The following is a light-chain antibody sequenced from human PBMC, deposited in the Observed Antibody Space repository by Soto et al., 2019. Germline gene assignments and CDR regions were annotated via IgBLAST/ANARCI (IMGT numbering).Light chain of an antibody. J-gene: IGKJ2*01. CDR2: DAS. Sequence: EIVLTQSPGTLSLSPGERATLSCRASQGGYNYLAWYQQKPGQAPRLLIYDASTRATGIPDRLSGSGSGTDFTLTINTLEPDDFAVYYCQHYGSSPRTFSQGTKLEIK. CDR3: QHYGSSPRT. V-gene: IGKV3-20*01. CDR1: QGGYNY.